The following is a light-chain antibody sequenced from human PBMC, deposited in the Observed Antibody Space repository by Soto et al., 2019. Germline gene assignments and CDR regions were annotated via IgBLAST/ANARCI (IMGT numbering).Light chain of an antibody. CDR3: ATWSDSLKGWV. V-gene: IGLV1-47*02. CDR2: AND. CDR1: SSNIGSNY. Sequence: QAVVTQPPSASGTPGQRVTISCSGSSSNIGSNYVYWYQQLPGTAPKLLIYANDHRPSGVPDRFSASKSGTSASLAISGVRSEDEAFYYCATWSDSLKGWVFGGGTKLT. J-gene: IGLJ3*02.